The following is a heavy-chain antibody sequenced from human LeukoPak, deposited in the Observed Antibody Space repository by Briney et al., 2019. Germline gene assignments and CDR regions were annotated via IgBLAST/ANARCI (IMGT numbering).Heavy chain of an antibody. CDR2: IRYNGNNQ. J-gene: IGHJ4*02. Sequence: PGGSLRLSCAASGFTFNNYGMHWVRQAPGKGLEWVAFIRYNGNNQYYADSVKGRFTISRDNSKNTLYLQMNSLRGDDTAVYYCAKDHQWLVVSGPDYWGQGTLVTVSS. V-gene: IGHV3-30*02. CDR3: AKDHQWLVVSGPDY. CDR1: GFTFNNYG. D-gene: IGHD6-19*01.